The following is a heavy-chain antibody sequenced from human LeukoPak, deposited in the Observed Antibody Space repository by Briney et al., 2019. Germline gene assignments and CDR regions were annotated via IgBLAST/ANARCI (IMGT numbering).Heavy chain of an antibody. J-gene: IGHJ4*02. CDR2: IYPGDSDT. D-gene: IGHD3-16*02. Sequence: GESLKISCKGSGYSFTSYWIGWVRQMPGKGLEWMGMIYPGDSDTRYSPSFQGQVTISVDKSTAYLQWSSLKASDTAIYYCARQLRLGDLSPPGLGYWGQGTLVTVSS. CDR3: ARQLRLGDLSPPGLGY. V-gene: IGHV5-51*01. CDR1: GYSFTSYW.